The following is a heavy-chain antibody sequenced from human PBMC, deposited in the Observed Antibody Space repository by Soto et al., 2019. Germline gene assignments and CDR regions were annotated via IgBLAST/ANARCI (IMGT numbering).Heavy chain of an antibody. CDR2: ISSNGGST. CDR1: GFTFSSYA. CDR3: VKDGTTVTRYYYYYGMDV. D-gene: IGHD4-17*01. Sequence: GGSLRLSCSASGFTFSSYAMHWVRQAPGKGLEYVSAISSNGGSTYYADSVKGRFTISRDNSKNTLYLQMSSLRAEDTAVYYCVKDGTTVTRYYYYYGMDVWGQGTTVTVSS. V-gene: IGHV3-64D*08. J-gene: IGHJ6*02.